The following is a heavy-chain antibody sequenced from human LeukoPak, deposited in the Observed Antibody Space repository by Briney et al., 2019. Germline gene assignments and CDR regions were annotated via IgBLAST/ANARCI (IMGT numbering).Heavy chain of an antibody. CDR2: ISWNSVSI. D-gene: IGHD2-21*01. CDR1: GFIFDDCG. V-gene: IGHV3-9*01. J-gene: IGHJ4*02. CDR3: AKDIRNSYFFDL. Sequence: GGPLRLFCVVSGFIFDDCGMHWLRQAPGKGLEWVSGISWNSVSIAYVESVKDRFTISRDNAKNSLYLQMNSLRADDTAVYYCAKDIRNSYFFDLWGQGTLVTVSS.